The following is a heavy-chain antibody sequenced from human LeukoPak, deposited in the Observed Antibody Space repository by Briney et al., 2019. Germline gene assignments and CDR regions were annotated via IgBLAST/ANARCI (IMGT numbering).Heavy chain of an antibody. Sequence: GGSLRLSCVASGFTFSDYAMNWVRQAPGKGLEWVSTFKTNSGQVYYAESVRGRFTISRVNSKNTVYLEMNSLRAEDTAVYYCAKNLNPFDSWGQGILVTVSS. J-gene: IGHJ4*02. CDR1: GFTFSDYA. CDR3: AKNLNPFDS. V-gene: IGHV3-23*01. CDR2: FKTNSGQV.